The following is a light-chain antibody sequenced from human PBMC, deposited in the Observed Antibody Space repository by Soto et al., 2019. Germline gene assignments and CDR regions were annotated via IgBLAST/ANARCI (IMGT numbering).Light chain of an antibody. CDR3: QQYGSSPYT. J-gene: IGKJ2*01. V-gene: IGKV3-15*01. CDR1: QTVSSN. CDR2: DAS. Sequence: EIVMTQSPATLSVSPGERATLSCRASQTVSSNLAWYQQKPGQAPRLLIYDASTRATGIPVRFRGSGSGTEFTLTISSLQSEDSAVYYCQQYGSSPYTFGQGTKLEIK.